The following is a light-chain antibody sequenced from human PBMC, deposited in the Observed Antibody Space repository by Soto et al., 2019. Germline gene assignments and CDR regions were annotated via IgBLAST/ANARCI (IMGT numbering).Light chain of an antibody. Sequence: EILMTQSPDTLSVSPGERVTLSCRASRTVSTRLAWYHHNPGQAPRLLIPGASTGATGIPPRFRGSGSGTEFTLTVDTLQSEDIAIYYCQQYYPLPVTFGGGTKVEIK. CDR1: RTVSTR. V-gene: IGKV3-15*01. CDR3: QQYYPLPVT. CDR2: GAS. J-gene: IGKJ4*01.